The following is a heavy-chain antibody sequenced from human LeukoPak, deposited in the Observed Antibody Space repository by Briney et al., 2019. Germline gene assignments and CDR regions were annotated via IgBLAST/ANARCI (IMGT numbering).Heavy chain of an antibody. Sequence: GTSLRLSCAASGFTFTSYDMNWVRQAPGKGLEWLSLISSSDTQVYYADSVKGRFTISRDNAKKTLYLQMNSLRAEDTAVYYCAREQLLRGIDYWGQGIRVTVSS. V-gene: IGHV3-21*01. CDR3: AREQLLRGIDY. D-gene: IGHD3-10*01. J-gene: IGHJ4*02. CDR1: GFTFTSYD. CDR2: ISSSDTQV.